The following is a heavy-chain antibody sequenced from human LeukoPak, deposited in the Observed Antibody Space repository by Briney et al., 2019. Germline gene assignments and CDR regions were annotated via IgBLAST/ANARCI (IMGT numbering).Heavy chain of an antibody. Sequence: ASVKVSCKASGGTFSSYAISWVRQAPGQGLEWMGGSIPIFGTANYAQKFQGRVTITADESTSTAYMELSSLRSEDTAVYYCARDAGYYYYYGMDVWGQGTTVTVSS. CDR2: SIPIFGTA. V-gene: IGHV1-69*13. D-gene: IGHD1-14*01. CDR3: ARDAGYYYYYGMDV. CDR1: GGTFSSYA. J-gene: IGHJ6*02.